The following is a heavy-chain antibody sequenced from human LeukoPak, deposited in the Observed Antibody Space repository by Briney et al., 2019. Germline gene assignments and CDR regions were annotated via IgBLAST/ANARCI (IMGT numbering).Heavy chain of an antibody. Sequence: GGSLRLSCAASGFTFSSYAMHWVRQAPGKGLEWVAVISYDGSNKYYADSVKGRLTISRDNSKNTLYLQMNSLRAEDTAVYYCARDGSLYPFDYWGQGTLVTVSS. CDR1: GFTFSSYA. CDR2: ISYDGSNK. J-gene: IGHJ4*02. V-gene: IGHV3-30-3*01. CDR3: ARDGSLYPFDY. D-gene: IGHD3-16*02.